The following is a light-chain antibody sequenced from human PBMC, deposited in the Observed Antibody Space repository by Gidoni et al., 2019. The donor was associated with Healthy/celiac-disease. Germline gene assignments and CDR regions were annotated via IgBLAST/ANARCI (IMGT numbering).Light chain of an antibody. CDR3: QQLNSYPLFT. CDR2: AAS. CDR1: QVISSY. V-gene: IGKV1-9*01. Sequence: DIPLTQSPSFLSASVGDRVTITCRASQVISSYLAWYQQKPGKAPKRLIYAASTLQSGVPSRFSGSGSGTEFTLTISSLQPEDFATYYCQQLNSYPLFTFGPGTKVDIK. J-gene: IGKJ3*01.